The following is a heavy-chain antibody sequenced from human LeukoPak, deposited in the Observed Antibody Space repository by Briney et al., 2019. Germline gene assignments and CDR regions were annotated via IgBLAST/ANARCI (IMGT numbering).Heavy chain of an antibody. CDR3: ARTVSATPQVFDN. V-gene: IGHV4-59*01. CDR1: GGSISSYY. Sequence: SETLSLTCTVSGGSISSYYWSWIRQPPGKGLEWIGYIYYSGSTNYNPSLKSRVTISIDTSKNQFSLKLSSVTAADTAVYYCARTVSATPQVFDNWGQGTLVSVSA. CDR2: IYYSGST. D-gene: IGHD6-25*01. J-gene: IGHJ4*02.